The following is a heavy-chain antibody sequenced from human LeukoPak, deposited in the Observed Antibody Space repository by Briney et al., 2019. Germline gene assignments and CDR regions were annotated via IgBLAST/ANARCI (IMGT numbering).Heavy chain of an antibody. Sequence: GGSLRLSCAGSGFKFGSYTMNWVRQAPGKGLEWVSFITSGSSHIYYADSVKGRFTVSRDNAQNSLLLHMTNLRAEDTAVYYCARDSGFMEWRVTEDAFDIWGQGTKVIVSS. V-gene: IGHV3-21*01. J-gene: IGHJ3*02. CDR1: GFKFGSYT. CDR3: ARDSGFMEWRVTEDAFDI. CDR2: ITSGSSHI. D-gene: IGHD3-3*01.